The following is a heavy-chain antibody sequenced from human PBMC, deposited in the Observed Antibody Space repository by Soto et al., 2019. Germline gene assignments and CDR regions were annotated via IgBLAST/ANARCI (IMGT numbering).Heavy chain of an antibody. CDR2: MNPESGST. CDR1: GYTFNTYD. CDR3: ARSGASGYYSTHYYGMDV. D-gene: IGHD3-22*01. V-gene: IGHV1-8*01. Sequence: ASVKVSCKASGYTFNTYDINWVRQATGQGLEWMGWMNPESGSTGFAQSFQGRITLTGNTSINTVYMEVSSLTNENTAVYFCARSGASGYYSTHYYGMDVWGTGTTVTVSS. J-gene: IGHJ6*04.